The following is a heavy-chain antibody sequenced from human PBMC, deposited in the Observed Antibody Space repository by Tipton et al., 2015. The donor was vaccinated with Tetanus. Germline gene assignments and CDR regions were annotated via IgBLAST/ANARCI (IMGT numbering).Heavy chain of an antibody. V-gene: IGHV4-34*01. CDR3: ARIGWLQQNKPAFDI. Sequence: TLSLTCAVYGGSFSGYYWTWIRQPPGKGLEWIGEINHNGSTNYSPSLRSRVTLSVDTSKNQFSLKLSSVTAADTAVYYCARIGWLQQNKPAFDIWGQGTVVTVSS. CDR2: INHNGST. D-gene: IGHD5-24*01. CDR1: GGSFSGYY. J-gene: IGHJ3*02.